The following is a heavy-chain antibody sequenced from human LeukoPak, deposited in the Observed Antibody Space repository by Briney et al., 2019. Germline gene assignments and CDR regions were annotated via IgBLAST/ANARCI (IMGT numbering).Heavy chain of an antibody. Sequence: ASVKVSCKASGYTFTGYYMHWVRQAPGQGLEWMGWINPNSGGTNYAQKFQGRVTMTRDTSISTAYMELSRLRSDDTAVYYCARDGGSYTWYFDLWGRGTLVTVSS. J-gene: IGHJ2*01. CDR3: ARDGGSYTWYFDL. D-gene: IGHD1-26*01. CDR2: INPNSGGT. V-gene: IGHV1-2*02. CDR1: GYTFTGYY.